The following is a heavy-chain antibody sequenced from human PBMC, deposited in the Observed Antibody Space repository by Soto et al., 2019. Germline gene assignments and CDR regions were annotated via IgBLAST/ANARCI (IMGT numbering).Heavy chain of an antibody. CDR3: ARQDLGYCSSASCYIWFDP. D-gene: IGHD2-2*02. CDR1: GGSISSYY. J-gene: IGHJ5*02. CDR2: IYYSGST. V-gene: IGHV4-59*08. Sequence: PSETLSLTCTVSGGSISSYYWSWIRQPPGKGLEWIGYIYYSGSTNYNPSLKSRVTISVDTSKNQFSLKLSSVTAADTAVYYCARQDLGYCSSASCYIWFDPWGQGNLVTVSS.